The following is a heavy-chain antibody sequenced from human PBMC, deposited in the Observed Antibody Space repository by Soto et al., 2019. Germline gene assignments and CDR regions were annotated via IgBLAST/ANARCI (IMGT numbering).Heavy chain of an antibody. CDR1: GGSFSGYY. V-gene: IGHV4-34*01. D-gene: IGHD1-7*01. Sequence: QVPLQQWGAGLLKPSETLSLTCAVYGGSFSGYYWSWIRQPPGKGLEWIGEINHSGSTNYNPSLRGRVTISVDTSKNQFSLKLSSVTAADTAVYDCAREEPNWNYDYWGQGTLVTVSS. CDR2: INHSGST. J-gene: IGHJ4*02. CDR3: AREEPNWNYDY.